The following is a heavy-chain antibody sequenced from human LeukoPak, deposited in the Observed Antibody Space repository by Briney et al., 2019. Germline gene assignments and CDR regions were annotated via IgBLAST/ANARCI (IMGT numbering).Heavy chain of an antibody. CDR2: ISGGGGGT. CDR1: GFTFSSYA. D-gene: IGHD3-9*01. V-gene: IGHV3-23*01. CDR3: ARHYYDILTGSHYYGMDV. J-gene: IGHJ6*02. Sequence: GGSLRLSCAASGFTFSSYAMTWVRQAPGKGLEWVSAISGGGGGTFYADSVKGRFTISRDNAKNSLYLQMNSLRAEDTAVYYCARHYYDILTGSHYYGMDVWGQGTTVTVSS.